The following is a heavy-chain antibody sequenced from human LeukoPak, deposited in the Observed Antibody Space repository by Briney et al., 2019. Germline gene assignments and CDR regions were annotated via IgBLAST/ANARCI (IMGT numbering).Heavy chain of an antibody. J-gene: IGHJ3*02. CDR2: LSSDGADK. V-gene: IGHV3-30*14. Sequence: GGSLTLSCAASGLTFSRYPMHWVRQAPGKGLEWVAVLSSDGADKHYADSVKGRFTISRDNFKNTLYLQMNSLRAEDTALYYCARGLVVGSTGLWAFDIWGQGTMVTVSS. D-gene: IGHD2-15*01. CDR3: ARGLVVGSTGLWAFDI. CDR1: GLTFSRYP.